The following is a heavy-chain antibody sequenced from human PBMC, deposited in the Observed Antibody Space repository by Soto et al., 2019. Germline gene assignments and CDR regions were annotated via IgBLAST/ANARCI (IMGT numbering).Heavy chain of an antibody. Sequence: SETLSLTCTVSGGSISSYYWSWIRQPAGKGLEWIGRIYTSGSTNYNPSLKSRVTMSVDTSKNQFSLKLSSVTAADTAVYYFARELIPKTYYDFWSGYYTQYGMDVWGQGTTVTVSS. CDR3: ARELIPKTYYDFWSGYYTQYGMDV. V-gene: IGHV4-4*07. CDR1: GGSISSYY. CDR2: IYTSGST. D-gene: IGHD3-3*01. J-gene: IGHJ6*02.